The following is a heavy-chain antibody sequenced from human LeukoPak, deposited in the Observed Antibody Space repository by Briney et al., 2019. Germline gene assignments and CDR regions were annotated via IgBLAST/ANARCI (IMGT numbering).Heavy chain of an antibody. CDR2: IYFGGST. J-gene: IGHJ4*02. Sequence: SETLSLTCTVSGGSISSNSYYWVWIRQPPGKGLEWIGSIYFGGSTYYNPSLKSRVTISVDTSKNQFSLKLSSVTAADTAVYYCARARPTYLWLRPYYFDYWGQGTLVTVSS. D-gene: IGHD5-12*01. CDR3: ARARPTYLWLRPYYFDY. V-gene: IGHV4-39*01. CDR1: GGSISSNSYY.